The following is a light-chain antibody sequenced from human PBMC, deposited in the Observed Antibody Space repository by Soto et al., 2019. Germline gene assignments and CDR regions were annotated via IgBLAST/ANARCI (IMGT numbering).Light chain of an antibody. V-gene: IGKV1-39*01. CDR1: QSVDTY. CDR3: QQTYTVPWT. CDR2: GAS. J-gene: IGKJ1*01. Sequence: DIQMTQSPSSLSASVGDRVTITCRASQSVDTYLNWYQQKPGKVPKLLIYGASSLQRGVPSRFSGSGSGTDFALTISSLQPEDFATYYCQQTYTVPWTFGQGTTAQIK.